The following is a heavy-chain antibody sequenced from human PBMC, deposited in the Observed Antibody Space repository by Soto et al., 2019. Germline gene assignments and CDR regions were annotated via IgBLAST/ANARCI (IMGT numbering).Heavy chain of an antibody. J-gene: IGHJ4*02. Sequence: ASVKVSCKASGGTFSSYTISWVRQAPGQGLEWMGRIIPILGIANYSQKFQGRVTITADKSTSTAYMELSSLRSEDTAVYYCAIYNDVDIVATPFDYWGQGTLVTSPQ. D-gene: IGHD5-12*01. CDR2: IIPILGIA. V-gene: IGHV1-69*02. CDR1: GGTFSSYT. CDR3: AIYNDVDIVATPFDY.